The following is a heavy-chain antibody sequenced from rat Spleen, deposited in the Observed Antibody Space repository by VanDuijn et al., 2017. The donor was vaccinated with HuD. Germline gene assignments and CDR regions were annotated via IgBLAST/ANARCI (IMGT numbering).Heavy chain of an antibody. Sequence: QVQLKESGPGLVQPSQTLSLTCTVSGFSLTSNSVHWVRQPPGKGLEWIAAISTGGNTYYNSGLKSRLGISRDTSKSQVFLKMNSLQTEDTAIYFCTSPFRWFAYWGQGTLVTVSS. CDR3: TSPFRWFAY. CDR2: ISTGGNT. V-gene: IGHV2-6*01. J-gene: IGHJ3*01. CDR1: GFSLTSNS.